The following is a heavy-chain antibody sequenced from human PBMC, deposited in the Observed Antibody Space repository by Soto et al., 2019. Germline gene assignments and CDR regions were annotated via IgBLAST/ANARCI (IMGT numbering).Heavy chain of an antibody. V-gene: IGHV1-18*01. D-gene: IGHD3-3*01. Sequence: ASVKVSCKASGYTFTSYGISWVRQAPGQGLEWMGWISAYNGNTNYAQKLRGRVTMTTDTSTSTAYMELRSLRSDDTAVYYCARDSPAYDFWSGYPTLYYYYGMDVWGQGTTVTVSS. J-gene: IGHJ6*02. CDR2: ISAYNGNT. CDR3: ARDSPAYDFWSGYPTLYYYYGMDV. CDR1: GYTFTSYG.